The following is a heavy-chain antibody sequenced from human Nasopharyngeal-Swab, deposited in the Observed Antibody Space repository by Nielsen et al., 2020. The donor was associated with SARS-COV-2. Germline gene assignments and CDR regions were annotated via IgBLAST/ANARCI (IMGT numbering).Heavy chain of an antibody. CDR2: INTNTGNP. CDR1: GYTLTSYA. V-gene: IGHV7-4-1*02. J-gene: IGHJ4*02. D-gene: IGHD2-15*01. Sequence: ASVKVSCKASGYTLTSYAMNWVRQAPGQGLEWMGWINTNTGNPTYAQGFTGRFVFSLDTSVSTAYLQISSLKAEDTAVYYCASFICSGGSCHADYWGQGTLVTVSS. CDR3: ASFICSGGSCHADY.